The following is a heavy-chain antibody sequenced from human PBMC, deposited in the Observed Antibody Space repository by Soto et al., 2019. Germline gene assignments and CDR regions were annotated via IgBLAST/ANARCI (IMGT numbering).Heavy chain of an antibody. Sequence: EVQLLESGGGLVQPGGSLRLPCAVSGFPFSSSAMSWVRQAPGRGLEWVSSTSASGDSTYYADSVKARFTISRDNSKNTLYLQMNSLRAEDTAVYYCARHGGSGSFDYWGQGTLVTVSS. J-gene: IGHJ4*02. CDR1: GFPFSSSA. D-gene: IGHD6-19*01. CDR3: ARHGGSGSFDY. CDR2: TSASGDST. V-gene: IGHV3-23*01.